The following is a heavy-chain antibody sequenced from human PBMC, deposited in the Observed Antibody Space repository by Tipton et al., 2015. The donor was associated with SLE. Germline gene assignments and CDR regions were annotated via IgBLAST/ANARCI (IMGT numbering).Heavy chain of an antibody. D-gene: IGHD5-18*01. V-gene: IGHV4-61*01. CDR1: GYSISSGYY. CDR3: ARVTRGYTYGGFDS. Sequence: TLSLTCDVSGYSISSGYYWGWIRQPPGKGLEWIGYISYSGSTTYSPSLKSRVTISVDTSKNQFSLKLTSVTAADTAIYYCARVTRGYTYGGFDSWGQGTLVTVSS. J-gene: IGHJ4*02. CDR2: ISYSGST.